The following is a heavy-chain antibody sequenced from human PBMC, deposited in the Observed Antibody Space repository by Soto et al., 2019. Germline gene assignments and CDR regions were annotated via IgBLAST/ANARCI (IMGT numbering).Heavy chain of an antibody. CDR3: AHAFGGTSWPNDAFDV. Sequence: QITLKESGPTLVKPTQTLTLTCIFSGFSFTADGVGVGWIRQPPGKALEWLALIYWDDDARYRASLKSRLTIPKDSSKNQVVLTMTNMDPVDTATYYCAHAFGGTSWPNDAFDVWGQGTVVTVSS. V-gene: IGHV2-5*02. CDR1: GFSFTADGVG. CDR2: IYWDDDA. D-gene: IGHD3-16*01. J-gene: IGHJ3*01.